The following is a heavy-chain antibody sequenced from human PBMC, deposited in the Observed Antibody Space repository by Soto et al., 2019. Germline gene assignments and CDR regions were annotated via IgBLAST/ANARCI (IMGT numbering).Heavy chain of an antibody. CDR2: INPNSGGT. CDR1: GYTFTGYY. D-gene: IGHD6-6*01. CDR3: ARVGSLEPRTTKLPIKY. J-gene: IGHJ1*01. V-gene: IGHV1-2*02. Sequence: ASVKVSCKASGYTFTGYYMHWVRQAPGQGLEWMGWINPNSGGTNYAQKFQGRVTMTRDTSISTAYMERSRLRSDDTAVYYCARVGSLEPRTTKLPIKYWGQGTMATVSA.